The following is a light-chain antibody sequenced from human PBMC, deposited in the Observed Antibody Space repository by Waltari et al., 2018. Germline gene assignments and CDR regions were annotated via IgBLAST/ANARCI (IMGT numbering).Light chain of an antibody. Sequence: EIVLTQSPGTLSLSPGERATLSCRASQRIGSSSTYLARYQQKPGQAPRLLIYGSYTTATGIPDRFSGSGSGTDFTLTISRVEPEDFAVYYCQQYATSPRTFGQGTRVEVK. J-gene: IGKJ1*01. CDR3: QQYATSPRT. V-gene: IGKV3-20*01. CDR1: QRIGSSSTY. CDR2: GSY.